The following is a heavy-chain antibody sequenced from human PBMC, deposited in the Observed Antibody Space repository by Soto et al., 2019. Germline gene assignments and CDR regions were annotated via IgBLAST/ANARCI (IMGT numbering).Heavy chain of an antibody. CDR2: IFYSGIT. J-gene: IGHJ4*02. CDR1: GGSISSSSYY. CDR3: ARRWGRTFDY. V-gene: IGHV4-39*07. D-gene: IGHD7-27*01. Sequence: PSETLSLTCTVSGGSISSSSYYWGWIRQPPGKGLEWIGSIFYSGITYYNPSLKSRVTISVDTSKNQFSLKLSSVTAADSAVYYCARRWGRTFDYWGQGTLVTVSS.